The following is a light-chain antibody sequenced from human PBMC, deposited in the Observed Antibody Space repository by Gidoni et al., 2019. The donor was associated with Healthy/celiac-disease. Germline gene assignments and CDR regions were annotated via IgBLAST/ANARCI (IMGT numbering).Light chain of an antibody. Sequence: NQMTQSPSTLSASVGDRVTITCRASQSISSWLAWYQQKPGKAPKLLIYDASSLESGVPSRFSGSGSGTEFTLTISSLQPDDFATYYCQQYNSYSYTFGQGTKLEIK. CDR2: DAS. CDR1: QSISSW. J-gene: IGKJ2*01. CDR3: QQYNSYSYT. V-gene: IGKV1-5*01.